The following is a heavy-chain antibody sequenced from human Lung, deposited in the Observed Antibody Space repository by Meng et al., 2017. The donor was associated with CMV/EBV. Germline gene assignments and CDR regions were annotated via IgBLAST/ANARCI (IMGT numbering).Heavy chain of an antibody. Sequence: ITLKESGPTLVKPTQTLTLTCTFPGFSLSTSEVGVGWIRQPPGKALEWLAVIYWDDDKRYSPSLKSRLTITKDTSKNQVVLTLTNMDPVDTATYYCALFTRSWFDPWGQGTLVTVSS. J-gene: IGHJ5*02. D-gene: IGHD2-2*01. CDR2: IYWDDDK. V-gene: IGHV2-5*02. CDR1: GFSLSTSEVG. CDR3: ALFTRSWFDP.